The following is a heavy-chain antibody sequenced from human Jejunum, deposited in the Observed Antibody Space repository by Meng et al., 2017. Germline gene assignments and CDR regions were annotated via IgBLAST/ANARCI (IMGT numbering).Heavy chain of an antibody. V-gene: IGHV3-33*01. J-gene: IGHJ6*02. CDR3: ARIGQHYDYWSGYWTYHYYGMDV. CDR1: GFTFNIYG. D-gene: IGHD3-3*01. Sequence: GESLKISCGASGFTFNIYGMHWVRQAPGKGLEWVAVIWYDGSKEYYADSVKGRFTISRDNPKNTLYLQMNSLRADDTAVYYCARIGQHYDYWSGYWTYHYYGMDVWGQGTMVTVSS. CDR2: IWYDGSKE.